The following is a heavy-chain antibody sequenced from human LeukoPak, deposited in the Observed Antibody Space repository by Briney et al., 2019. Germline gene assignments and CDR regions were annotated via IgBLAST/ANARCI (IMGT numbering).Heavy chain of an antibody. D-gene: IGHD2-15*01. CDR2: IYYRGST. Sequence: SETLSLTCTVSGGSISSYYWSWIRQPPGKGLEWIGYIYYRGSTNYNPSLKSRVTMSVDTSKNQFSLKLSSVTAADTAVYYCAREKSPDYCSGGSCYFDYWGQGTLVTVSS. J-gene: IGHJ4*02. V-gene: IGHV4-59*01. CDR1: GGSISSYY. CDR3: AREKSPDYCSGGSCYFDY.